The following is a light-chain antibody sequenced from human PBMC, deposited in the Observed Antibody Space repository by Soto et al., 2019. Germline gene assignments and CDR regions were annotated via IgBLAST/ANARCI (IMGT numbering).Light chain of an antibody. CDR3: QQYGSSPWT. CDR1: QTIRSNY. J-gene: IGKJ1*01. CDR2: GAS. Sequence: ETVLTQSPGTLSLSPGERATLSCRASQTIRSNYLAWYRQTPGQAPRLLIYGASYRATGIADRFSRSGSGTDSTLIISRLEPEDLALYYCQQYGSSPWTFGQGTKVQIK. V-gene: IGKV3-20*01.